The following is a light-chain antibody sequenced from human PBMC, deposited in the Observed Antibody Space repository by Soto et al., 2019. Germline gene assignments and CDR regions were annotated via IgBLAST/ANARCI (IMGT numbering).Light chain of an antibody. Sequence: QSALTQPASVSGSPGQSITISCTGTSSDVGAYNFVSWHQQHPGKAPKLMIYNVYDRPSGISYRFSGSKSGNTASLTIAGLQGEDEADYYCSAYTGSRTYVFGTGTKLTVL. CDR3: SAYTGSRTYV. J-gene: IGLJ1*01. CDR2: NVY. V-gene: IGLV2-14*03. CDR1: SSDVGAYNF.